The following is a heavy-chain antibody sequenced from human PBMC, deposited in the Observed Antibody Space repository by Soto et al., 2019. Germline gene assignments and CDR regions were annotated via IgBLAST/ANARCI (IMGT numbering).Heavy chain of an antibody. CDR1: GDSINDYY. V-gene: IGHV4-59*01. D-gene: IGHD3-3*01. Sequence: SETLSLTCTVSGDSINDYYWTWIRQPPVKGLEWIGYLYYIGTTNYNPSLKSRVTILLDTSKKQFSLRLNSVTAADTAMYYCARGRSGDPRYFDYWGQGTLVTVSS. CDR2: LYYIGTT. J-gene: IGHJ4*02. CDR3: ARGRSGDPRYFDY.